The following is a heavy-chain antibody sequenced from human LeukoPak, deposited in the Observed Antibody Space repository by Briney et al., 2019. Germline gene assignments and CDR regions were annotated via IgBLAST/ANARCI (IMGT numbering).Heavy chain of an antibody. V-gene: IGHV3-23*01. J-gene: IGHJ6*03. Sequence: PVGSLRLSCAASGFTFSSYAMSWVRQAPGKGLEWVSAISGSGGSTYYADSVKGRFTIYRDNSKNTLYLQMNSLRAEDTAVYYSAKGGDLSVVYYYYYYYMDVWGKGTTVTVSS. D-gene: IGHD3-16*02. CDR3: AKGGDLSVVYYYYYYYMDV. CDR2: ISGSGGST. CDR1: GFTFSSYA.